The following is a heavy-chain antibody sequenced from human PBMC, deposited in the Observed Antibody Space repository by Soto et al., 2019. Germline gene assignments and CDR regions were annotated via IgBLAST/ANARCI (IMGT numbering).Heavy chain of an antibody. CDR3: TGPRGGYSGYPYYYYYYGMDV. CDR1: GFTFSNAW. D-gene: IGHD5-12*01. J-gene: IGHJ6*02. CDR2: IKSKTDGGTT. V-gene: IGHV3-15*01. Sequence: EVQLVESGGGLVKPGGSLRLSCAASGFTFSNAWMSWVRQAPGKGLEWVGRIKSKTDGGTTDYAAPVKGRFTISRDDSKNTLYLQMNSLKTEDTAVYYCTGPRGGYSGYPYYYYYYGMDVWGQGTTVTVSS.